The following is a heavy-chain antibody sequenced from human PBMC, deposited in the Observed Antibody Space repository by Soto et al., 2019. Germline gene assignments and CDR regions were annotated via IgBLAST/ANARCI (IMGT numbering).Heavy chain of an antibody. CDR3: ARDKAPGIAAAGTSVFPYYYYGMDV. CDR2: ISSSSSYI. V-gene: IGHV3-21*01. Sequence: GGSLRLSCAASGFTFSSYSMNWVRQAPGKGLEWVSSISSSSSYIYHADSVKGRFTISRDNAKNSLYLQMNSLRAEDTAVYYCARDKAPGIAAAGTSVFPYYYYGMDVWGQGTTVTVSS. CDR1: GFTFSSYS. J-gene: IGHJ6*02. D-gene: IGHD6-13*01.